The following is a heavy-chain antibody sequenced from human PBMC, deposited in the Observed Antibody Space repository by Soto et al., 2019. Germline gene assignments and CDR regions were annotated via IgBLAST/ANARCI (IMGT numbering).Heavy chain of an antibody. V-gene: IGHV4-30-4*01. CDR1: GGSISSVDYY. CDR2: IYYSGST. Sequence: QVQLQESGPGLVKPSQTLSLTCTVSGGSISSVDYYWSWIRQPPGKGLEWIGYIYYSGSTHYNPSLKSRLTMSVDTSKDQFSLKMSSVTAADTAVYYCSRYYYGSGSYFDYWGQGTLVTVSS. D-gene: IGHD3-10*01. J-gene: IGHJ4*02. CDR3: SRYYYGSGSYFDY.